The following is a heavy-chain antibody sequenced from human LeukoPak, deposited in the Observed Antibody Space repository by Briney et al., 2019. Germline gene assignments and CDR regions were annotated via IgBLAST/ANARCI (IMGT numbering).Heavy chain of an antibody. CDR3: ARGITTVVTLNWFDP. V-gene: IGHV4-34*01. CDR1: GRSLSGYY. J-gene: IGHJ5*02. D-gene: IGHD4-23*01. CDR2: INHSGST. Sequence: SETLSLTCAVYGRSLSGYYWSWIRQPPGKGLEWIGEINHSGSTNYNPSLKSRVTISVDTSKNQFSLKLSSVTAADTAVYYCARGITTVVTLNWFDPWGQGTLVTVSS.